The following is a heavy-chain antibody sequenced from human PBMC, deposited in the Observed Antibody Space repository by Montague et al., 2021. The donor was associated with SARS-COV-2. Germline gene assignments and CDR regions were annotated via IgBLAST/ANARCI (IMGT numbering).Heavy chain of an antibody. CDR2: IYTSGST. V-gene: IGHV4-61*02. CDR3: ARDGYSSGWNGLHWFDP. D-gene: IGHD6-25*01. CDR1: IGSISSGSYY. Sequence: TLSLTCTVSIGSISSGSYYWSWIRQPAGKGLEWIGRIYTSGSTNYNSSLKSRVTISVDTSKNPFSLKLSSVTAADTAVYYCARDGYSSGWNGLHWFDPWGQGTLVTVSS. J-gene: IGHJ5*02.